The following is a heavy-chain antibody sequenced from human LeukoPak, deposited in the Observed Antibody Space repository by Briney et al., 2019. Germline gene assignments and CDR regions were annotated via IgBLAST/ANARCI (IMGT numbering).Heavy chain of an antibody. CDR2: ISGSGGST. CDR1: GFTFSSYA. D-gene: IGHD6-19*01. CDR3: AKGEAAVAYRIKFDY. J-gene: IGHJ4*02. Sequence: LPGGSLRLSCAASGFTFSSYAMSWVRQAPGKGLEWVSAISGSGGSTYYADSVKGRLTISRDNSKNTLYLQMNSLRAEDTAVYYCAKGEAAVAYRIKFDYWGQGTLVTVSS. V-gene: IGHV3-23*01.